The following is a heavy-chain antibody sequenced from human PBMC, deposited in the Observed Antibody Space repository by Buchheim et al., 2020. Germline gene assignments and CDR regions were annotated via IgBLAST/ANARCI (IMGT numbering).Heavy chain of an antibody. CDR1: GFTFADYA. D-gene: IGHD2-15*01. Sequence: EVQLVESGGGLVQPGRSLRLSCAASGFTFADYAMHWVRQRPGKGLQWVSSINWSSERTGYADSVKGRFTISRDNAKNSLYLQMNSLTPEDTALYYCAKGHCSGHTCCPGYWGQG. CDR3: AKGHCSGHTCCPGY. CDR2: INWSSERT. J-gene: IGHJ4*02. V-gene: IGHV3-9*01.